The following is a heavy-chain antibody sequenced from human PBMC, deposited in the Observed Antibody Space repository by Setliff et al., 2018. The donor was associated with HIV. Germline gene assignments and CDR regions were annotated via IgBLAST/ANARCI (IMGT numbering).Heavy chain of an antibody. CDR1: GYTFTDYY. D-gene: IGHD2-8*01. CDR2: INPNSGGT. J-gene: IGHJ3*02. Sequence: AAVKVSCKASGYTFTDYYIHWVRQAHGQGLGWMGRINPNSGGTNYAQKFQGRVTMTRDRSISTAHMELSRLRSDDTAVYYCATKVYCTNGVCLDAFDIWGQGTMVTVSS. V-gene: IGHV1-2*06. CDR3: ATKVYCTNGVCLDAFDI.